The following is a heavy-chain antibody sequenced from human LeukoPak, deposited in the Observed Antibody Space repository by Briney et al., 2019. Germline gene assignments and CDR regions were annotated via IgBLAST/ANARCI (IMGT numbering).Heavy chain of an antibody. CDR3: AKDRGYSSSWYLGGHDAFDI. D-gene: IGHD6-13*01. V-gene: IGHV3-30*18. J-gene: IGHJ3*02. CDR2: ISYDGSNK. Sequence: PGRSLRLPCAASGFTFSSYGMHWVRQAPGKGLEWVAVISYDGSNKYYADSVKGRFTISRDNSKNTLYLQMNSLRAEDTAVYYCAKDRGYSSSWYLGGHDAFDIWGQGTMVTVSS. CDR1: GFTFSSYG.